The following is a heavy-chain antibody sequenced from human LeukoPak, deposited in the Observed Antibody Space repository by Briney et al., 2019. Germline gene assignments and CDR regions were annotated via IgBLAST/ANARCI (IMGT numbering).Heavy chain of an antibody. D-gene: IGHD5-24*01. Sequence: ASVKVSCKASGYTFTSYDINCVRHATGQGREWRGWMNPNSGNTGYAQKFQGRVTITRNTSISTPHMELSSVRSEDTAVYYGARERRDAYNLVWWYFDIWGCGKLVTVSS. CDR1: GYTFTSYD. CDR2: MNPNSGNT. J-gene: IGHJ2*01. CDR3: ARERRDAYNLVWWYFDI. V-gene: IGHV1-8*03.